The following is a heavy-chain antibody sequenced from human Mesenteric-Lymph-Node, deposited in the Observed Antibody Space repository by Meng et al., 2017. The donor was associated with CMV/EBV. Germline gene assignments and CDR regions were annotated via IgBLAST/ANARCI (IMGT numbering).Heavy chain of an antibody. CDR2: ISYDGSNK. V-gene: IGHV3-30-3*01. CDR3: ARNYWYYYDSSGPKPPFLLDY. Sequence: GSLRLSCAASGFTFSSYAMHWVRQAPGKGLEWVAVISYDGSNKYYADSVKGRFTISRDNSKNTLYLQMNSLRAEDTAVYYCARNYWYYYDSSGPKPPFLLDYWGQGTLVTVSS. CDR1: GFTFSSYA. D-gene: IGHD3-22*01. J-gene: IGHJ4*02.